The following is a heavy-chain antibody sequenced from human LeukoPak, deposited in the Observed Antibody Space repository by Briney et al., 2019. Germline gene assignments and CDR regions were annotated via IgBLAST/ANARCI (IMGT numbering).Heavy chain of an antibody. Sequence: SXGTFXSYAISXVRQAPGQGLEWMGXIXXXFGTANYAQKFQGRVTITADKSTSTAYMELSSLRSEDTAVYYCARIGYYGSGSYYNPWYFDYWGQGTLVTVSS. CDR3: ARIGYYGSGSYYNPWYFDY. J-gene: IGHJ4*02. D-gene: IGHD3-10*01. CDR1: XGTFXSYA. V-gene: IGHV1-69*06. CDR2: IXXXFGTA.